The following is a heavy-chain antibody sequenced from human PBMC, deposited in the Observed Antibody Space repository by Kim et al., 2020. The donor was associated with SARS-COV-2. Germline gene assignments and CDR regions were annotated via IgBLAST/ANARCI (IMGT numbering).Heavy chain of an antibody. CDR3: AREAVAGRGVDY. Sequence: TPPPRSRVTISVDTSKNQFSLRLSSVTAADTAVYYCAREAVAGRGVDYWGQGTLVTVSS. V-gene: IGHV4-61*02. D-gene: IGHD6-19*01. J-gene: IGHJ4*02.